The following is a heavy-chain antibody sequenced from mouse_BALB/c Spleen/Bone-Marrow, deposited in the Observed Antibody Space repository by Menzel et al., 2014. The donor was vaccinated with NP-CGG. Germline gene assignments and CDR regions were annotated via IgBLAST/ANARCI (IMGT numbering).Heavy chain of an antibody. V-gene: IGHV1-74*04. CDR3: ARYDGYYDY. CDR1: GYTFTSYW. CDR2: IDPYDSET. D-gene: IGHD2-3*01. J-gene: IGHJ2*01. Sequence: SGASLVRPGASVTLSCKASGYTFTSYWMNWVKQRPEQSLEWIGRIDPYDSETHYNQKFKDKAILTVDKSSSTAYRQLSSLTSEDSAVYYCARYDGYYDYWGQGTTLTVSS.